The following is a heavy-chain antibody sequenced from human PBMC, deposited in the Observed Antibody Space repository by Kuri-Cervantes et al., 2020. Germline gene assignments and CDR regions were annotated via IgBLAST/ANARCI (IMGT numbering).Heavy chain of an antibody. CDR1: GFTFSSYA. J-gene: IGHJ4*02. Sequence: GESLKISCAASGFTFSSYAMHWVRQAPGKGLEWVAVISYDGSNKYYADSVKGRFTISRDNAKNSLHLQMNSLRAEDTALYHCARESGSGSPYWGQGTLVTVSS. D-gene: IGHD1-26*01. V-gene: IGHV3-30*07. CDR2: ISYDGSNK. CDR3: ARESGSGSPY.